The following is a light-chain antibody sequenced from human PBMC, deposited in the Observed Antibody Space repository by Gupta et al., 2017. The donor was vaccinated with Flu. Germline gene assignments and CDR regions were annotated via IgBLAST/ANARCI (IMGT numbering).Light chain of an antibody. J-gene: IGKJ4*01. CDR3: QKYNSAPPA. Sequence: GDRVTITCRASQDISSYLAWYQQKSGKVPKLLIYAASSLQSGVPSRFSGSGSGTAFTLTIISLQPEDVATYYCQKYNSAPPAFGGGTKVEI. V-gene: IGKV1-27*01. CDR2: AAS. CDR1: QDISSY.